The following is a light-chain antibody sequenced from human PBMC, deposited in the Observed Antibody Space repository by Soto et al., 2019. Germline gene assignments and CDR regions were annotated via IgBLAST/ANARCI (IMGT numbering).Light chain of an antibody. V-gene: IGKV3-15*01. CDR1: QSVSSE. CDR2: GAS. CDR3: QQSYSTPPGT. J-gene: IGKJ1*01. Sequence: EIVLTQSPGTLSLSPGERATLSCRASQSVSSELAWYQQKPGQAPRLLIYGASTRATGIPATFSGSGSGTEFTLTISSLQSEDFATYYCQQSYSTPPGTFGQGTKVDIK.